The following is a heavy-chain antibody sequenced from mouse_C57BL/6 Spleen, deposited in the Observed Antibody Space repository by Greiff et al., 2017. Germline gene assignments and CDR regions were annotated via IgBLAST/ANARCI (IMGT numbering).Heavy chain of an antibody. V-gene: IGHV1-81*01. Sequence: VQLQQSGAELVRPGASVKLSCKASGYTFTSYCISWVKQRTGQGLEWIGEIYPGSGNTNYTAKFKGKATLTEDTSSSTAYMKLRRLTSGDSAVYYSAGHYGSKEAWFGGWGKGALVTVAA. CDR2: IYPGSGNT. CDR3: AGHYGSKEAWFGG. CDR1: GYTFTSYC. J-gene: IGHJ3*01. D-gene: IGHD1-1*01.